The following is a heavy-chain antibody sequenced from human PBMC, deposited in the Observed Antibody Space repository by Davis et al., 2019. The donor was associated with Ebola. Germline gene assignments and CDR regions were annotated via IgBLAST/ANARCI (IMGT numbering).Heavy chain of an antibody. CDR3: ARAYFDFWSTWFDP. V-gene: IGHV6-1*01. D-gene: IGHD3-3*01. CDR2: IYYRSKWYN. J-gene: IGHJ5*02. CDR1: GDSVSSNTVA. Sequence: SQTLSLTCAISGDSVSSNTVAWNWIRQSPSRGLEWLGRIYYRSKWYNDYAVSVKSRININPDTSKTQFSLQLNSVTPEDTAIYYCARAYFDFWSTWFDPWGQGTLVTVSS.